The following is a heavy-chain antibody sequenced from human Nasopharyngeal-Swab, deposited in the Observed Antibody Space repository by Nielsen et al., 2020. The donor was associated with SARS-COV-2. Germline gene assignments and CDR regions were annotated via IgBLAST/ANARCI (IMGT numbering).Heavy chain of an antibody. V-gene: IGHV2-5*01. J-gene: IGHJ4*02. CDR3: AYYRRNYYFDY. CDR2: IYWNDDK. CDR1: GFSLSTSGVG. D-gene: IGHD3-10*01. Sequence: SGPTLVKPTQPLTLTCTFSGFSLSTSGVGVGWIRQPPGKALEWLALIYWNDDKRYSPSLKSRLTITKDTSKNQVVLTMTNMDPVDTATYYCAYYRRNYYFDYWGQGTLVTVSS.